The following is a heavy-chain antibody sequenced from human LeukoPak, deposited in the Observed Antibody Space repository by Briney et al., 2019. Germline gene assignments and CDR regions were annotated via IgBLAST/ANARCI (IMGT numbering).Heavy chain of an antibody. CDR3: ARDRVPFVVTAATFDY. D-gene: IGHD2-2*01. J-gene: IGHJ4*02. Sequence: GGSLRLSCAASGFTFSSYWMSWVRQAPGKGLEWVANIKQDGSEKYYVDSVKGRFTISRDNAKNSLYLQMNSLRAEDTAVYYCARDRVPFVVTAATFDYWGQGTLVTVSS. CDR1: GFTFSSYW. V-gene: IGHV3-7*01. CDR2: IKQDGSEK.